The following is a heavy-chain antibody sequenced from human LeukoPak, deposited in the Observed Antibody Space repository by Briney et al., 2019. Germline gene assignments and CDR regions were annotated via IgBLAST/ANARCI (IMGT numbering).Heavy chain of an antibody. CDR1: GFTFSSYA. CDR3: AKDRNGNCSGGSCFPPAFDY. CDR2: ISGNVDNT. Sequence: PGGSLRLSCAASGFTFSSYAMSWVRQAPGKGLEWVSAISGNVDNTYYADSVKGRFTISRDNSKNTLYLQMNRLRAEDTAIYYCAKDRNGNCSGGSCFPPAFDYWGQGTLVTVSS. V-gene: IGHV3-23*01. J-gene: IGHJ4*02. D-gene: IGHD2-15*01.